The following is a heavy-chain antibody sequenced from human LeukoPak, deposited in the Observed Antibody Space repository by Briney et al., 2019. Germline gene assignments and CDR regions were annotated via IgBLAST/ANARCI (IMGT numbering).Heavy chain of an antibody. CDR1: GFTFSSYG. CDR3: AKVLRYFDWLLPFDY. J-gene: IGHJ4*02. Sequence: HPGRSLRLSCAASGFTFSSYGMRWVRQAPGKGLEWVAVISYDGSNKYYADSVKGRFTISRDNSKNTLYLQMNSLRAEDTAVYYCAKVLRYFDWLLPFDYWGQGTLVTVSS. V-gene: IGHV3-30*18. D-gene: IGHD3-9*01. CDR2: ISYDGSNK.